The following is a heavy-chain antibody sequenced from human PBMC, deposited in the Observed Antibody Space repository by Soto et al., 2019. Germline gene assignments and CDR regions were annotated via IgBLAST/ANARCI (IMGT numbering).Heavy chain of an antibody. J-gene: IGHJ6*02. Sequence: SETLSLTCTVSGGSISSYYWSWIRQPPGKGLEWIGYIYYSGSTNYNPSLKSRVTISVDTSKNQFSLKLSSVTAADTAVYYCARDAPSYYYDSRYYYGMDVWGQGTTVTVSS. CDR1: GGSISSYY. CDR2: IYYSGST. D-gene: IGHD3-22*01. V-gene: IGHV4-59*01. CDR3: ARDAPSYYYDSRYYYGMDV.